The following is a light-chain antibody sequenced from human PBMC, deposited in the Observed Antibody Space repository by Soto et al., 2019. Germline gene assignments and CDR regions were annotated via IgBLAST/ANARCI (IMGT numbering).Light chain of an antibody. CDR2: EVN. J-gene: IGLJ7*01. CDR3: SSYTRGSSAV. Sequence: QSALTQPASVSGSHGQSITISCSGTSSDVGLYNYVSWYQQHPGKVPKLLLYEVNKRPSGVSSRFSGSKSGNTASRTISGLQAEDEAEYYCSSYTRGSSAVFGGVTQLTVL. V-gene: IGLV2-14*01. CDR1: SSDVGLYNY.